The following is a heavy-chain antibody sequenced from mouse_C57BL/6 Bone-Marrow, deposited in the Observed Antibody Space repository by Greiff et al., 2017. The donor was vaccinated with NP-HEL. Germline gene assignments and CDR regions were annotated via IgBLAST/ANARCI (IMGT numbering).Heavy chain of an antibody. CDR1: GYTFTSYW. V-gene: IGHV1-7*01. D-gene: IGHD1-1*01. CDR2: INPSSGYT. Sequence: VQLQQSGAELVKPGASVKLSCKASGYTFTSYWMHWVKQRPGQGLEWIGYINPSSGYTKYNQKFKDKATLTADKSSSTAYMQLSSLTYEDSAVYCCAAHITTAYYFDYWGQGTTPSVSS. J-gene: IGHJ2*01. CDR3: AAHITTAYYFDY.